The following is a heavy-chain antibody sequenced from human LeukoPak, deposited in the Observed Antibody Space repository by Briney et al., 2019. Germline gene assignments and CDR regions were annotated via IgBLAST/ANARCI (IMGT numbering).Heavy chain of an antibody. J-gene: IGHJ4*02. CDR1: GFTFGSYW. D-gene: IGHD4-23*01. CDR3: ARGRPHGNDY. V-gene: IGHV3-7*01. CDR2: IKHDGSEK. Sequence: GGSLRLSCAASGFTFGSYWMSWVRQAPGKGLEWVASIKHDGSEKYYVDSVKGRFTISRDNAKNSLYLQMNSLRVEDTAVHYCARGRPHGNDYWGQGALVTVSS.